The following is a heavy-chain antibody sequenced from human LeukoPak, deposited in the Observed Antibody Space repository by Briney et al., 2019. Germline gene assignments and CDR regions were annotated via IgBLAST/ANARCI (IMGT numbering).Heavy chain of an antibody. CDR1: GYIFSTYW. J-gene: IGHJ3*01. Sequence: GESQQISCKGSGYIFSTYWIAWVRQVPGKGLEWMGIIYPGDSDTRYSPSFQGQVTISADKSVSTAYLHWSSLKASDTAIYYCARPNITSYYDSRGSDAFDVWGQGTMVTVSS. CDR3: ARPNITSYYDSRGSDAFDV. V-gene: IGHV5-51*01. CDR2: IYPGDSDT. D-gene: IGHD3-22*01.